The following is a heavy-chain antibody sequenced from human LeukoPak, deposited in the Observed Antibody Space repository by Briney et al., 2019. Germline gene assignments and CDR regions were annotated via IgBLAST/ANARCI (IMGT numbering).Heavy chain of an antibody. CDR1: RITFSTST. CDR2: ISGSSSTI. CDR3: ARVQTDSRGWYHFDY. V-gene: IGHV3-48*02. Sequence: GGSLRLSCAASRITFSTSTMNWVRQAPGKGLEWVSYISGSSSTIYYADSVKGRFTVSRDNAGNSLFLQMNNLRDDDTAVYFCARVQTDSRGWYHFDYWGQGTLVTVSS. D-gene: IGHD6-19*01. J-gene: IGHJ4*02.